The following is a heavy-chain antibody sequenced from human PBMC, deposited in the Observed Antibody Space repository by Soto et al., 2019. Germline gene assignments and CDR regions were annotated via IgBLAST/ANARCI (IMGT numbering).Heavy chain of an antibody. V-gene: IGHV3-15*01. D-gene: IGHD2-2*01. CDR3: TTDRCSSISCSDY. J-gene: IGHJ4*02. Sequence: EVQLVESGGGLVKPGESLRLSCAPSGFTFNNAWMSWVRQAPGKGLESVGRIKSKTDGGTTDYAAPVKGRFTISRDDSKNTLYLQMNSLKTEDTAVYYCTTDRCSSISCSDYWGQGTLVTVSS. CDR1: GFTFNNAW. CDR2: IKSKTDGGTT.